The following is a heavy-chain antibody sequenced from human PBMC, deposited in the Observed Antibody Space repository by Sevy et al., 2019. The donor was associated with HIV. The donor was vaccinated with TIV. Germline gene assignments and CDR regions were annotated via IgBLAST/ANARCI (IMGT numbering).Heavy chain of an antibody. CDR3: ARVAAVASTLYYFDF. D-gene: IGHD6-19*01. CDR2: ISTSSSTI. J-gene: IGHJ4*02. CDR1: GFSFSTYS. V-gene: IGHV3-48*02. Sequence: GGSLRLSCAASGFSFSTYSMNWVRQAPGKGLEWVSYISTSSSTIYYADSVKGRFTISRDNAKGSLYLQMNSLRDEDTAVYYCARVAAVASTLYYFDFWGQGTLVTVSS.